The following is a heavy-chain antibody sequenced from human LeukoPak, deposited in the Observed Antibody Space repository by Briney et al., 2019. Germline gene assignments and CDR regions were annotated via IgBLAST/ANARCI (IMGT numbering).Heavy chain of an antibody. CDR2: INQDGSEK. Sequence: GGSLRLSCAASGFPFSSHWLSWFRQSPGKGLEWVAHINQDGSEKYYVDSVKDRFTISRDNARNSQYLQMNSLRAEDTAVYYCASGGGWVFNNWGQGTLVTVSS. CDR3: ASGGGWVFNN. J-gene: IGHJ4*02. V-gene: IGHV3-7*01. CDR1: GFPFSSHW. D-gene: IGHD6-19*01.